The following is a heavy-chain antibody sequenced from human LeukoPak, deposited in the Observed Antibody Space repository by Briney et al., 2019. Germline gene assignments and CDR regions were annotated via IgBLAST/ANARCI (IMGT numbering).Heavy chain of an antibody. CDR2: IGDSGEIE. CDR1: GLILRGHA. Sequence: PGGSLRLSCEASGLILRGHAMSWVRQAPGKGLEWVSGIGDSGEIERYADSVKGRFTISRDNFRNTVYLEMRSLRPEDTAVYYCAKGHSSGWTPFDYWGQGTQVTVSS. J-gene: IGHJ4*02. V-gene: IGHV3-23*01. D-gene: IGHD6-19*01. CDR3: AKGHSSGWTPFDY.